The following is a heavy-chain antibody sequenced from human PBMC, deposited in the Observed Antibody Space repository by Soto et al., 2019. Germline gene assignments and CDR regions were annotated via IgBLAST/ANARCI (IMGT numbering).Heavy chain of an antibody. V-gene: IGHV1-46*03. J-gene: IGHJ4*02. CDR3: ARAVRNYDILTGYLDY. CDR2: INPSGGST. CDR1: GYTFTSYY. Sequence: ASVKVSCKASGYTFTSYYMHWVRQAPGQGLEWMGIINPSGGSTSYAQKFQGRVTMTRDTSTSTVYMELSSLRSEDTAVYYCARAVRNYDILTGYLDYWGQGTLVTVSS. D-gene: IGHD3-9*01.